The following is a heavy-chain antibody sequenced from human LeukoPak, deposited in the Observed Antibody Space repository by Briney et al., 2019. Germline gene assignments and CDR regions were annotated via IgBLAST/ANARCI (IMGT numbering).Heavy chain of an antibody. CDR3: ARVEMATARRFDY. CDR1: GYTFTSYY. CDR2: INPSGGNT. J-gene: IGHJ4*02. V-gene: IGHV1-46*01. D-gene: IGHD5-24*01. Sequence: GASVKVSCKASGYTFTSYYMHWVRQAPGQGLEWMGIINPSGGNTGYAQKFQGRVTMTRNTSISTAYMELSSLRSEDTAVYYCARVEMATARRFDYWGQGTLVTVSS.